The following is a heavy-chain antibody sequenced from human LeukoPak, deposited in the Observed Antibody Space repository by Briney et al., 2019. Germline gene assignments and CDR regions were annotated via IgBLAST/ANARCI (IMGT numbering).Heavy chain of an antibody. J-gene: IGHJ4*02. V-gene: IGHV3-23*01. CDR1: GFTYSIYA. D-gene: IGHD6-19*01. CDR2: ISGSGDT. Sequence: QPGGSLRLSCAVSGFTYSIYAMSWVRQAPGKGLEGVSTISGSGDTYYVDSVKGRFTISRDNAKNSLYLQMDSLRAGDTAVYYCAREGYSSGWYFDYWGQGTLVTVSS. CDR3: AREGYSSGWYFDY.